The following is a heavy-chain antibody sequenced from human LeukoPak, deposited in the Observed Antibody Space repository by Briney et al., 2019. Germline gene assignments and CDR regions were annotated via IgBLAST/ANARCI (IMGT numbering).Heavy chain of an antibody. CDR1: GFSVSSKY. CDR3: ARGNWNYPFDY. V-gene: IGHV3-53*01. J-gene: IGHJ4*02. Sequence: PGGSLRLSCAASGFSVSSKYMSWVRQAPGKGLEWVSVIYSSDSIYYADSVKGRFTISRDNSKNTLYLQMNSLRAEDTAVYYCARGNWNYPFDYWGQGTLVTVSS. D-gene: IGHD1-7*01. CDR2: IYSSDSI.